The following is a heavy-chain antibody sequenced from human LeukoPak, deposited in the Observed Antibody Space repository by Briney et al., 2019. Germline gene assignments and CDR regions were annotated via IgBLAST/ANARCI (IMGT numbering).Heavy chain of an antibody. CDR2: IIPIFGTA. J-gene: IGHJ4*02. CDR1: GGTFSGYA. V-gene: IGHV1-69*06. Sequence: SVKVSCKASGGTFSGYAISWVRQAPGQGLEWMGGIIPIFGTANYAQKFQGRVTITADKSTSTAYMELSSLRSEDTAVYYCASTIAVVPGYFDYWGQGTLVTVSS. CDR3: ASTIAVVPGYFDY. D-gene: IGHD6-19*01.